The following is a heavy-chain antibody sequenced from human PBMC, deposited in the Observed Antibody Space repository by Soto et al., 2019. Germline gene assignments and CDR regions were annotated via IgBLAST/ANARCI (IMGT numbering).Heavy chain of an antibody. CDR2: LPYDGNNT. Sequence: QVQLVESGGGVVQPGTSLRLSCAASGFTFSSYGMHWVRQSPGKGLAWVAVLPYDGNNTYHADSVKCRFTISRDNSKNTLYLQMNSLRAEDTAVYYCAKDEYYYGSGTGALDSRGHGPMVTVSS. J-gene: IGHJ3*02. CDR1: GFTFSSYG. D-gene: IGHD3-10*01. V-gene: IGHV3-30*18. CDR3: AKDEYYYGSGTGALDS.